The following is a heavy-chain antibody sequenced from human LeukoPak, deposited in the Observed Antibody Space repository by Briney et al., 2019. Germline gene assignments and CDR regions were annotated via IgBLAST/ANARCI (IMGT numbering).Heavy chain of an antibody. D-gene: IGHD5-12*01. CDR2: IYPTDSDT. CDR1: GSNSTTNW. V-gene: IGHV5-51*01. Sequence: GESLKISCKGSGSNSTTNWIGWVRPLPGKGLEWMGIIYPTDSDTRYSPSFQGQVTISADKSISTAYLQWSSLKDSDTAVYYCARVWYSGYEFDYWGQGTLVTVSS. CDR3: ARVWYSGYEFDY. J-gene: IGHJ4*02.